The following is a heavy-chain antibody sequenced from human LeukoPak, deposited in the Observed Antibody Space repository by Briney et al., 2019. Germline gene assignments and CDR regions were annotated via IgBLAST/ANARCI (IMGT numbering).Heavy chain of an antibody. J-gene: IGHJ4*02. D-gene: IGHD2-2*01. V-gene: IGHV3-23*01. Sequence: GGSLRLSCAASGFSFSSYAMSWVRQAPGKGLEWVSTITGGGGSTYYADSVKGRFTISRDNSKDTFYLQMNSLRVEDTAVYYCARFARNGQFQLLPFDYWGQGTLVTVSS. CDR3: ARFARNGQFQLLPFDY. CDR2: ITGGGGST. CDR1: GFSFSSYA.